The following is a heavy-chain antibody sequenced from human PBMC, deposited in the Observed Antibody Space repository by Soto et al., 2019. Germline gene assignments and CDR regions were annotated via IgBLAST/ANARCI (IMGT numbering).Heavy chain of an antibody. V-gene: IGHV3-23*01. CDR2: ISGSGGST. D-gene: IGHD3-3*01. Sequence: PGGSLRLSCAVSGFTVSSKYMSWVRQAPGKGLEWVSAISGSGGSTYYADSVKGRFTISRDNSKNTLYLQMNSLRAEDTAVYYCAKGYYDFWSGENWFDPWGQGTLVTVSS. CDR3: AKGYYDFWSGENWFDP. J-gene: IGHJ5*02. CDR1: GFTVSSKY.